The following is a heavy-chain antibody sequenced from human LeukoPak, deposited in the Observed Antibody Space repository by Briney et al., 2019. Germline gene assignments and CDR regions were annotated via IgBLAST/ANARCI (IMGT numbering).Heavy chain of an antibody. CDR2: IYYIGST. D-gene: IGHD6-13*01. J-gene: IGHJ4*02. CDR3: ARVVAAATYYFDY. CDR1: GGSIRSYY. V-gene: IGHV4-59*01. Sequence: SETLSLTCTVSGGSIRSYYWSWIRQPPGRGLEWMGSIYYIGSTKYNPSLKSRVTISVDTSKNQFSLKLTSVTAADTAVYYCARVVAAATYYFDYWGQGTLVTVSS.